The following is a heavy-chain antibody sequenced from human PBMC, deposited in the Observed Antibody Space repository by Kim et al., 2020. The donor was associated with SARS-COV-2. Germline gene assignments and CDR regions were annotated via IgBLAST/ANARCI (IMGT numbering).Heavy chain of an antibody. CDR3: ARDPHTMVRGVSRSYGMDV. Sequence: SRVTISVDTSKNQFSLKLSSVTAADTAVYYCARDPHTMVRGVSRSYGMDVWGQGTTVTVSS. D-gene: IGHD3-10*01. V-gene: IGHV4-31*02. J-gene: IGHJ6*02.